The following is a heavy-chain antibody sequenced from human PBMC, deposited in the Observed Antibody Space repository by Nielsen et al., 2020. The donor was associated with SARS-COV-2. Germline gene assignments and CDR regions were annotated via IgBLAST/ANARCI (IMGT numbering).Heavy chain of an antibody. D-gene: IGHD5-18*01. CDR1: GGSISSSSYY. CDR2: INHSGST. V-gene: IGHV4-39*07. J-gene: IGHJ6*02. Sequence: SETLSLTCTVSGGSISSSSYYWGWIRQPPGKGLEWIGEINHSGSTNYNPSLKSRVTISVDTSKNQFSLKLSSVTAADTAVYYCARVRQGDTAMVYYYYYGMDVWGQGTTVTVSS. CDR3: ARVRQGDTAMVYYYYYGMDV.